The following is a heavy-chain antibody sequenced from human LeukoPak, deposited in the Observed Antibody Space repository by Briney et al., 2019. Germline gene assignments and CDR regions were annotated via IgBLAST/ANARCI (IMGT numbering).Heavy chain of an antibody. D-gene: IGHD4-17*01. J-gene: IGHJ4*02. CDR3: ARGGDLGYYFDY. CDR1: GGSISSGGYY. Sequence: SETLSLTCTVSGGSISSGGYYWSWIRQPPGKGLEWIGSIYYSGSTNYNRSLKSRVTISADTSKNQFSLKLSSVTAADTAVYYCARGGDLGYYFDYWGQGTLVTVSS. V-gene: IGHV4-61*08. CDR2: IYYSGST.